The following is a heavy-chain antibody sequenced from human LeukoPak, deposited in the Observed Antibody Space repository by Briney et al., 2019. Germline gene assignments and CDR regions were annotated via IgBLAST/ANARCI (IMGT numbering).Heavy chain of an antibody. J-gene: IGHJ4*02. CDR3: ARIFGVDPNFDY. CDR2: IIPIFGTA. CDR1: GFTFSSYA. Sequence: GGSLRLSCAASGFTFSSYAISWVRQAPGQGLEWMGGIIPIFGTANYAQKFQGRVTITADESTSTAYMELSSLRSEDTAVYYCARIFGVDPNFDYWGQGTLVTVSS. D-gene: IGHD3-3*01. V-gene: IGHV1-69*01.